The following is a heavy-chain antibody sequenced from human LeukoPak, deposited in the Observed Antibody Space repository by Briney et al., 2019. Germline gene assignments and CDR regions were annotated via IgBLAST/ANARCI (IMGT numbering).Heavy chain of an antibody. V-gene: IGHV4-30-4*08. J-gene: IGHJ4*02. CDR1: GGSISSGDYY. CDR2: IYYSGST. Sequence: TLSLTCTVSGGSISSGDYYWRWIRQPPGKGLEWIAYIYYSGSTYYNPSLKSRVTISVDTSKNQFSLKLSSVTAADTAVYYCARTQNYCGGDCYLFDYWGQGTLVTVSS. D-gene: IGHD2-21*01. CDR3: ARTQNYCGGDCYLFDY.